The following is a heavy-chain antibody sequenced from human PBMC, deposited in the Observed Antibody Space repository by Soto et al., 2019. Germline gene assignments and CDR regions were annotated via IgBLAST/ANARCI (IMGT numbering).Heavy chain of an antibody. CDR3: ARVVVGSRLSLDY. J-gene: IGHJ4*02. Sequence: QVQLVQSGAEVKKPGSSVTVSCKASGGTFSSYTISWVRQAPGQGLEWMAGISPIFGTPIYAQKCQDIVTVSADDATMAAYMEMNRLTSEDTAVYYCARVVVGSRLSLDYWCQGTLVTISS. CDR2: ISPIFGTP. D-gene: IGHD1-26*01. CDR1: GGTFSSYT. V-gene: IGHV1-69*01.